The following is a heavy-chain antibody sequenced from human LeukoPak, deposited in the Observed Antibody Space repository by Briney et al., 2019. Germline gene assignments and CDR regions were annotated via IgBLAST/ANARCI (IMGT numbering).Heavy chain of an antibody. J-gene: IGHJ1*01. CDR2: IYSGGST. V-gene: IGHV3-53*01. CDR3: ARDSRYYDSSGYYRGYFQH. D-gene: IGHD3-22*01. CDR1: GFTVSSNY. Sequence: GGSLRLSCAASGFTVSSNYMSWVRQAPGKGLEWVSVIYSGGSTYYADSVKGRFTISRDNSKNTLYLQMNSLRAEGTAVYYCARDSRYYDSSGYYRGYFQHWGQGTLVTVSS.